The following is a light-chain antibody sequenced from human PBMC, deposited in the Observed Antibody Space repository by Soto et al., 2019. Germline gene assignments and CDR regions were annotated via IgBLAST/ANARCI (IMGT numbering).Light chain of an antibody. J-gene: IGKJ1*01. CDR3: QQSYSSPRS. CDR2: AAS. Sequence: DIQMTQSPSSLSASVGDRVTITCRASQSISSNLNWYQQKPGKAPKILIYAASSLQSGVLSRFGGSGSGTDFTLTISRLQPEDFATYYCQQSYSSPRSFGQGIKVEIK. CDR1: QSISSN. V-gene: IGKV1-39*01.